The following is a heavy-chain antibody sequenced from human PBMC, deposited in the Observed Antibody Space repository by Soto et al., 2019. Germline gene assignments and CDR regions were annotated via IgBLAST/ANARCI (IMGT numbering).Heavy chain of an antibody. CDR3: ATPVSGYDLNPIDY. CDR2: IYYSGST. V-gene: IGHV4-39*01. J-gene: IGHJ4*02. CDR1: GGSISSSSYY. D-gene: IGHD5-12*01. Sequence: SETLSLTCTVSGGSISSSSYYWGWIRQPPGKGLEWIGSIYYSGSTYYNPSLKSRVTISVDTSKNQFSLKLSSVTAADTAVYYCATPVSGYDLNPIDYWGQGTLVTVSS.